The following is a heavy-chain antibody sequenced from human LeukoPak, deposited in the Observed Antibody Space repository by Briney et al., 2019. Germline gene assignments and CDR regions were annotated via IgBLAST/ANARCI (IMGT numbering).Heavy chain of an antibody. V-gene: IGHV3-33*01. D-gene: IGHD2-21*02. CDR1: GFTFSSYG. CDR3: ARKATYCGGDSYSSAFDI. Sequence: GGSLRLSCAASGFTFSSYGMHWVRQAPGKGLEWVAVIWYDGSNKYYADSVKGRFTISRDNSKNTLYLQMNSLRAEDTAVYYCARKATYCGGDSYSSAFDIWGQGTMVTVSS. J-gene: IGHJ3*02. CDR2: IWYDGSNK.